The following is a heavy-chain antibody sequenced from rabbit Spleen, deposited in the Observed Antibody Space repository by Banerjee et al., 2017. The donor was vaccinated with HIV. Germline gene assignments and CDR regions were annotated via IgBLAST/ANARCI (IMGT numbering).Heavy chain of an antibody. CDR3: ARDTSSSFSSYGMDL. D-gene: IGHD1-1*01. J-gene: IGHJ6*01. Sequence: QSLEESGGDLVKPGASLTLTCTASGFSFSSRYWICWVRQAPGKGLEWIACIDVGSSGNTYYATWAKGRFTISKTSSTTVTLQVTRLTAADTATYFCARDTSSSFSSYGMDLWGQGTLVTVS. CDR1: GFSFSSRYW. CDR2: IDVGSSGNT. V-gene: IGHV1S40*01.